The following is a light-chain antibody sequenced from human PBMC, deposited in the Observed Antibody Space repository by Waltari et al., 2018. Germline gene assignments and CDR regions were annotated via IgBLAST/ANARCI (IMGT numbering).Light chain of an antibody. J-gene: IGLJ3*02. Sequence: SSEVTQDPAVSVALGPTVRITCPGASLRRYYASSYQQKTGPAPALVISGKNNRPSASPDRFSASNTGKAASLTSTGEQAEVEADYHCHCQDSSNNPNWVFVGGTKVTVL. V-gene: IGLV3-19*01. CDR3: HCQDSSNNPNWV. CDR1: SLRRYY. CDR2: GKN.